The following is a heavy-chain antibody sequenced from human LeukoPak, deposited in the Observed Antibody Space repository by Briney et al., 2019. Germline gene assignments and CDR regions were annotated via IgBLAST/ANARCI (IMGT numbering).Heavy chain of an antibody. CDR2: IKKDGSEK. V-gene: IGHV3-7*01. Sequence: GGSLRLSCEASGFTLSSYWMSWVRQAPGKGLEWVANIKKDGSEKYYVDSVKGRFTISRDNAKNSLYLQMNSLRVEDTAVYYCARLLGYDFWSGYYKVSYYNGMDVWDQGTTVTVSS. CDR3: ARLLGYDFWSGYYKVSYYNGMDV. D-gene: IGHD3-3*01. J-gene: IGHJ6*02. CDR1: GFTLSSYW.